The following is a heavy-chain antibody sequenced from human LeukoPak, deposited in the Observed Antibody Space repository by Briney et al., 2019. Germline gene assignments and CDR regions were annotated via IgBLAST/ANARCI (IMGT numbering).Heavy chain of an antibody. CDR3: VKGGGSGFDY. J-gene: IGHJ4*02. Sequence: GGSLRLSSAASGFSFSTYAMSWVCQAPGKGLEWVSSISDNGDKTYYADSVKGRFTISRDNSRNTVYLQMNDLRAEDTAVYHCVKGGGSGFDYWGQGTLVTVSS. D-gene: IGHD3-10*01. CDR1: GFSFSTYA. CDR2: ISDNGDKT. V-gene: IGHV3-23*01.